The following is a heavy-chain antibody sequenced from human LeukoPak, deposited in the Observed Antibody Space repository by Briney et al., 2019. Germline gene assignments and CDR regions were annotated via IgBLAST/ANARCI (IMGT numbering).Heavy chain of an antibody. CDR1: GGSISSYY. D-gene: IGHD6-13*01. V-gene: IGHV4-59*01. CDR3: ARVGAPYSSSWYFSL. J-gene: IGHJ4*02. CDR2: IYYSGST. Sequence: SETLSLTCTVSGGSISSYYWSSLRQPPGKGLEWIGYIYYSGSTNYNPSLKSRVTISVDTSKNQFSLKLSSVTAADTAVYYCARVGAPYSSSWYFSLWGQGTLVTVSS.